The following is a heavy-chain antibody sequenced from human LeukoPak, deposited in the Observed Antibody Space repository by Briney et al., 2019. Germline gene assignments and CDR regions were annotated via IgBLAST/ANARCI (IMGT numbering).Heavy chain of an antibody. Sequence: PGGSLRLSCAASGFTFSSYEMNWVRQAPGKGLEWVSYISSSGSTIYYADSVEGRFTISRDNAKNSLYLQMNSLRAEDTAVYYCASLRYYSSSGLDYWGQGTLVTVSS. CDR2: ISSSGSTI. CDR1: GFTFSSYE. D-gene: IGHD6-13*01. V-gene: IGHV3-48*03. CDR3: ASLRYYSSSGLDY. J-gene: IGHJ4*02.